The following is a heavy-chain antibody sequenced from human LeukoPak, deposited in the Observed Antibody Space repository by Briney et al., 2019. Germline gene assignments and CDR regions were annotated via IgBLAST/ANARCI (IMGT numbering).Heavy chain of an antibody. CDR1: GGTFSSYA. Sequence: SVEVSCKASGGTFSSYAISWVRQAPGQGLEWMGGIIPIFGTANYAQKFQGRVTITADESTSTAYMELSSLRSEDTAVYYCARDGPEQLWLPDYWGQGTLVTVSS. CDR2: IIPIFGTA. CDR3: ARDGPEQLWLPDY. V-gene: IGHV1-69*13. J-gene: IGHJ4*02. D-gene: IGHD5-18*01.